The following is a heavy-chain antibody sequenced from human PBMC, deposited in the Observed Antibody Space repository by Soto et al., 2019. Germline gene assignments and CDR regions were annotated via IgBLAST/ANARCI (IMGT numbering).Heavy chain of an antibody. V-gene: IGHV3-21*01. CDR3: ARDKLLWLRESPYYFDF. J-gene: IGHJ4*02. Sequence: GGSLRLSCAASGFTFSSYSMNWVRQAPGKGLEWVSSISSSSSYIYYADSVKGRFTISRDNAKNSLYLQMNSLRAEDTAVYYCARDKLLWLRESPYYFDFRGQATLVTVSS. CDR1: GFTFSSYS. D-gene: IGHD3-10*01. CDR2: ISSSSSYI.